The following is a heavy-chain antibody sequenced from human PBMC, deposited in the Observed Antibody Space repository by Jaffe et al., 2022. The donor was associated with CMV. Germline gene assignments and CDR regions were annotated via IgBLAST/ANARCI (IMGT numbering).Heavy chain of an antibody. CDR2: ISYDGSNK. V-gene: IGHV3-30*18. J-gene: IGHJ4*02. Sequence: QVQLVESGGGVVQPGRSLRLSCAASGFTFSSYGMHWVRQAPGKGLEWVAVISYDGSNKYYADSVKGRFTISRDNSKNTLYLQMNSLRAEDTAVYYCAKGSGGSRAYFDYWGQGTLVTVSS. D-gene: IGHD2-15*01. CDR1: GFTFSSYG. CDR3: AKGSGGSRAYFDY.